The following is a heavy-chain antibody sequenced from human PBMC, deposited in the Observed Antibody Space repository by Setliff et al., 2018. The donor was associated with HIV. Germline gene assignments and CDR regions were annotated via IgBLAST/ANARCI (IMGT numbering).Heavy chain of an antibody. V-gene: IGHV4-59*01. Sequence: NPSETLSLTCTVSGGSISTYYWSWIRQSPGKGLEWIGCIYYSGSTKYNPSLKSRLTISVDTSKNQFSLKLRSVTAADTAFYYCARGVTHPPPFGAFDIWGLGTLGTVSS. CDR3: ARGVTHPPPFGAFDI. J-gene: IGHJ3*02. CDR2: IYYSGST. CDR1: GGSISTYY. D-gene: IGHD5-18*01.